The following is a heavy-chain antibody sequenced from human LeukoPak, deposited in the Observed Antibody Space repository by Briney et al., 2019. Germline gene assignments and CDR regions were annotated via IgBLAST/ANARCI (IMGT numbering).Heavy chain of an antibody. V-gene: IGHV4-34*01. CDR1: GGSFSGYY. CDR2: INHSGST. J-gene: IGHJ3*02. Sequence: PSETLSLTCAVYGGSFSGYYWSWIRQPPGKGLEWIGEINHSGSTNYNPSLKSRVTISVDTSKNQFSLKLSSVTAAGTAVYCCARMPYDYVWGSYSQGAFDIWGQGTMVTVSS. D-gene: IGHD3-16*01. CDR3: ARMPYDYVWGSYSQGAFDI.